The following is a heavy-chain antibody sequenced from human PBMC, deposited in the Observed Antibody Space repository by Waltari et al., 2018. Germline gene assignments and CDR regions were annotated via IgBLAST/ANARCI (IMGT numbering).Heavy chain of an antibody. D-gene: IGHD3-22*01. CDR1: GSPFSSCA. J-gene: IGHJ4*02. CDR3: AADLGSGGYYLVHFDY. V-gene: IGHV3-23*01. Sequence: EVQLLESGGGLVQPGGSLRLSCPPSGSPFSSCALNWVRQAPGKGLQWVSVISGSGGGTFYVDSVKGRFTISRDNSKNTLYLQMNSLRAEDTALYYCAADLGSGGYYLVHFDYWGQGTLVTVSS. CDR2: ISGSGGGT.